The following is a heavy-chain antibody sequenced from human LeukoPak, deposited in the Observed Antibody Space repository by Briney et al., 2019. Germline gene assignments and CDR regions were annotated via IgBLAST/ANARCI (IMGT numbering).Heavy chain of an antibody. CDR1: GGIVNSYA. Sequence: SVKVSCKASGGIVNSYAISWVRQAPGQGLEWMGRIIPIFGTTNYAQKFQGRVTITTDESTGTAYMELSSMRSEDTAVYYCARYGGAYDSSGYSYWGQGTLVTVSS. CDR3: ARYGGAYDSSGYSY. J-gene: IGHJ4*02. V-gene: IGHV1-69*05. CDR2: IIPIFGTT. D-gene: IGHD3-22*01.